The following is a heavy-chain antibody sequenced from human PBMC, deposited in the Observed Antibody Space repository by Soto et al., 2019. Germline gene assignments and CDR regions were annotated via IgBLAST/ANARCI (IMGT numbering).Heavy chain of an antibody. D-gene: IGHD2-2*01. CDR1: GGSIISYY. Sequence: SETLSLTCTVSGGSIISYYWSLIRHPPGKGLEWIVYIYYIGSTNYNPSLKSRVTISVDTSKNQFSLKLSSVTAADTAVYYCARGLRRQLLNWFDPWGQGTLVTVSS. V-gene: IGHV4-59*01. J-gene: IGHJ5*02. CDR2: IYYIGST. CDR3: ARGLRRQLLNWFDP.